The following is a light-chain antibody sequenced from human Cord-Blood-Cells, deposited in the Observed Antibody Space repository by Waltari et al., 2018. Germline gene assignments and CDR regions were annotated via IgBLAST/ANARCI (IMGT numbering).Light chain of an antibody. Sequence: EIVLTQSPGTLSLSPGERATLSCRASQSVSSSYLAWYQQKPGQAPRHLIYGASSRATGIPDRFSGSGSETDFTLTISRLEPEDFAVYYFQQYGSSLITFGQGTRLEIK. CDR2: GAS. CDR3: QQYGSSLIT. CDR1: QSVSSSY. V-gene: IGKV3-20*01. J-gene: IGKJ5*01.